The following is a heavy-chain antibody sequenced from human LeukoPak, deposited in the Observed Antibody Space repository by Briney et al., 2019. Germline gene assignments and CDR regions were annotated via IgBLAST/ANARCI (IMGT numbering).Heavy chain of an antibody. CDR1: GFTVRNYA. Sequence: GSLRLSCTASGFTVRNYAMSWFRQAPGKGLEWVSVVSGRDDSTYYADSVKGRFTISRDTSKNMLYLQMNSLRAEDTAVYYCAKWGDYDILTGYYDSDYWGQGTLVTVSS. J-gene: IGHJ4*02. D-gene: IGHD3-9*01. CDR3: AKWGDYDILTGYYDSDY. V-gene: IGHV3-23*01. CDR2: VSGRDDST.